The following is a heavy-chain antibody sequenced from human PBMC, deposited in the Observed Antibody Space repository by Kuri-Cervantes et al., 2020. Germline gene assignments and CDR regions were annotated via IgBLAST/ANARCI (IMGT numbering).Heavy chain of an antibody. CDR3: ARGRVALVGRGYDY. V-gene: IGHV4-38-2*02. CDR1: GGPIRSYY. CDR2: TYHSGST. J-gene: IGHJ4*02. Sequence: SETLSLTCSISGGPIRSYYWSWIRQPPGKGLEWIGSTYHSGSTYYNPSLKSRVTIPVDTSKNQFSLKLSSVTAADTAVYYCARGRVALVGRGYDYWGQGALVTVSS. D-gene: IGHD3-3*02.